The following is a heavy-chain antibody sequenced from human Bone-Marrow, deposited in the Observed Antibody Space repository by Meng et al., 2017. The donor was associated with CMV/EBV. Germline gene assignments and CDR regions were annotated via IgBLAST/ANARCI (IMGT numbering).Heavy chain of an antibody. CDR3: ARGGGPMVRGVINPFDYYYGMDV. CDR1: GGTFSSYA. Sequence: SVKVSCKASGGTFSSYAISWVRQAPGQGLEWMGGIIPIFGTANYAQKFQGRVTITTDESTSTAYMGLSSLRCEDTAVYYCARGGGPMVRGVINPFDYYYGMDVWGQGTTVTVSS. CDR2: IIPIFGTA. J-gene: IGHJ6*02. D-gene: IGHD3-10*01. V-gene: IGHV1-69*05.